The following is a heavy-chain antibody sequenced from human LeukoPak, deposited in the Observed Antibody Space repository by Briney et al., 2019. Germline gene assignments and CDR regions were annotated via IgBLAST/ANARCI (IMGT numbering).Heavy chain of an antibody. V-gene: IGHV3-23*01. CDR3: AKATYYYDNSGYYSYFYGMDV. CDR1: GFTFSSYA. CDR2: ISDSGGTT. J-gene: IGHJ6*02. Sequence: GGSLRLSCAASGFTFSSYAMSWVRHAPGEGLEWVSAISDSGGTTYYADSVKGRFTISRDNSKSTLYLQMNSLRAEDTALYYCAKATYYYDNSGYYSYFYGMDVWGQGTTVTVSS. D-gene: IGHD3-22*01.